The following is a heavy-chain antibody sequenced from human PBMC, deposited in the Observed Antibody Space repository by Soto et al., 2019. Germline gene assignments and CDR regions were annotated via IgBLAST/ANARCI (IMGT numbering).Heavy chain of an antibody. D-gene: IGHD6-13*01. CDR3: AKDIAAGDSSRGGSYFQH. Sequence: QVQLVESGGGVVQPGRSLRLSCAASGFTFSSYAMHWVRQAPGKGLEWVAVISYDGSNKYYADSVKGRFTISRDNSKNTLYLQMNSLRAEDTALYYCAKDIAAGDSSRGGSYFQHWGQGTLVTVSS. J-gene: IGHJ1*01. CDR1: GFTFSSYA. CDR2: ISYDGSNK. V-gene: IGHV3-30-3*01.